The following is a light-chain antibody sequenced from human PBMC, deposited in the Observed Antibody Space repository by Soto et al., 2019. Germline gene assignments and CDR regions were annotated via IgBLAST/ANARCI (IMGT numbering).Light chain of an antibody. CDR1: SGPSSYS. CDR3: QTWGTGIVV. V-gene: IGLV4-69*01. J-gene: IGLJ2*01. CDR2: VNSDGSH. Sequence: QTVVTQSPSASASLGASVKLTCTLSSGPSSYSIAWHQQQPEKGPRFLMKVNSDGSHTKGDGIPDRFSGSSSGAERYLTISSLQSEDEADYHCQTWGTGIVVFGGGTKLTVL.